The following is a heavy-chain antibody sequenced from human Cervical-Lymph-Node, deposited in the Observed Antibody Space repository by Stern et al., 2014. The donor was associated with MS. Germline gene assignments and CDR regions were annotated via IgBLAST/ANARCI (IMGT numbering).Heavy chain of an antibody. V-gene: IGHV4-39*01. J-gene: IGHJ3*01. CDR3: ARHGQAVAGPNAVDV. CDR2: ISYSGTT. Sequence: QLQLQESGPGLVKPSETLSLTCNVSGASISSSIYYWGWIRQPPGKGLEWIGGISYSGTTYYNPSLKSRVYLKSRVTISVYTSKNHFSLKLSSVTAADTAVYYCARHGQAVAGPNAVDVWGQGTMVTVSS. D-gene: IGHD6-19*01. CDR1: GASISSSIYY.